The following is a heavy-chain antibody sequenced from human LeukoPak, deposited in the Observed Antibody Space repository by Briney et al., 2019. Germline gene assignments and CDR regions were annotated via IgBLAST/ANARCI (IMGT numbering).Heavy chain of an antibody. CDR1: GFTLSTFW. J-gene: IGHJ4*02. D-gene: IGHD1-1*01. Sequence: GGSLRLSCAASGFTLSTFWMRWVRHSPGKGPVWVSRIGPDGSVTNYADSVKGRFTISRDNARNTLYLQISSLSVEDTAVYFCARDMWGTFDYWGQGALVTVSS. CDR2: IGPDGSVT. V-gene: IGHV3-74*01. CDR3: ARDMWGTFDY.